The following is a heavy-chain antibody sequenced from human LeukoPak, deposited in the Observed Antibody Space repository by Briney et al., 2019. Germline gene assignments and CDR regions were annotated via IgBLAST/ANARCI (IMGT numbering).Heavy chain of an antibody. CDR3: AHSSSSLPTDS. CDR2: TNHNKST. V-gene: IGHV4-34*01. Sequence: SETLSLTCAVYGGPFSTYYWTWIRQSPGKGLEWIGETNHNKSTNYNPSLKSRVTISVDTSKNQFSLNLTSVTAADTAVYYCAHSSSSLPTDSWGQGTLVIVSS. CDR1: GGPFSTYY. J-gene: IGHJ4*02. D-gene: IGHD6-6*01.